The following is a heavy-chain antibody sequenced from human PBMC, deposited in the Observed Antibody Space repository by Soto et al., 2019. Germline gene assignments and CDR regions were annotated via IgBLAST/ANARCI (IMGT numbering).Heavy chain of an antibody. J-gene: IGHJ6*04. D-gene: IGHD2-15*01. CDR1: GGSISSYY. Sequence: PSETLSLTCTVSGGSISSYYWSWIRQPPGKGLEWIGYIYYSGSTNYNPSLKSRVTISVDTSKNQFSLKLSSVTAADTAVYYCARDLGYCSGGSCYSLFXVWGKGTTVTVSS. CDR3: ARDLGYCSGGSCYSLFXV. CDR2: IYYSGST. V-gene: IGHV4-59*01.